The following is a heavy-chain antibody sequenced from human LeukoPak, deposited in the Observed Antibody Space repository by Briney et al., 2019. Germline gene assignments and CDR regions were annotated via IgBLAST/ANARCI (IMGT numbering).Heavy chain of an antibody. Sequence: PGGSLRLSCAASGFTLSSFAMTWARQAPGKGLEWVSAISGSGGSTYYADSVKGRFTISRDNSKNTLYLQMNSLRAEDTAVYYCAKDAIAVSTGYYYYGMDVWGQGTTVTVSS. CDR1: GFTLSSFA. V-gene: IGHV3-23*01. CDR3: AKDAIAVSTGYYYYGMDV. J-gene: IGHJ6*02. CDR2: ISGSGGST. D-gene: IGHD2-15*01.